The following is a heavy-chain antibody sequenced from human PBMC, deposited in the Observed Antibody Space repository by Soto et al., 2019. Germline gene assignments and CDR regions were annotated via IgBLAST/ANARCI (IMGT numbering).Heavy chain of an antibody. CDR1: GDSFTAFY. J-gene: IGHJ6*02. CDR3: ARDPPFSGILRGTPLMDV. V-gene: IGHV1-2*02. CDR2: INPNSGGT. Sequence: QVQLVQSGAEAKKPGTSVKVSCEASGDSFTAFYIHWVQQAPGQGLEWMGWINPNSGGTNYAQKFQGRVTMTWDTSSRTAYMGLSRLRSDDAAVYYCARDPPFSGILRGTPLMDVWGQGTTVTVSS. D-gene: IGHD4-17*01.